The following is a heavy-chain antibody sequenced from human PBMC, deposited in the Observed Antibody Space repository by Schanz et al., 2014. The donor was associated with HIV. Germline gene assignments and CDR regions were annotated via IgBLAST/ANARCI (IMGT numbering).Heavy chain of an antibody. CDR3: ARGSGLDY. Sequence: QVQLQESGPGLVKPSQTLSLTCTVSGGSISSGGYYWSWIRQHPGKGLQWIGYIYDTGVTYYNPSLRSRVTMSIDTSKSQFSLKLSLVTAADTAVYYCARGSGLDYWGQGTTVTVSS. CDR1: GGSISSGGYY. V-gene: IGHV4-31*03. D-gene: IGHD1-1*01. J-gene: IGHJ4*03. CDR2: IYDTGVT.